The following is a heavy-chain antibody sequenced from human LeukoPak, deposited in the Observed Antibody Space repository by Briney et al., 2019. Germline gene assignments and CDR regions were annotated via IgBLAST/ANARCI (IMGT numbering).Heavy chain of an antibody. V-gene: IGHV1-18*01. CDR2: ISAYSGNT. Sequence: GASVKVSCKASGYTFSTYGISWVRQAPGQGLEWMGWISAYSGNTNYAQKLQGRVTMTTDTSTSTAYMELRSLRSDDTAVYYCARDYYYDSSGLDAFDIWGQGTMVTVSS. CDR3: ARDYYYDSSGLDAFDI. D-gene: IGHD3-22*01. J-gene: IGHJ3*02. CDR1: GYTFSTYG.